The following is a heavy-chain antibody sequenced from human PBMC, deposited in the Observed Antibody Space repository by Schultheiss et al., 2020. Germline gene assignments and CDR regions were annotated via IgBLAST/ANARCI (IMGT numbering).Heavy chain of an antibody. CDR1: GGSISSSSYY. D-gene: IGHD3-10*01. CDR2: IYYSGST. V-gene: IGHV4-39*01. Sequence: SQTLSLTCTVSGGSISSSSYYWGWIRQPPGKGLEWIGSIYYSGSTYYNPSLKSRVTISVDTSKNQFSLKLSSVTAADTAVYYCARLRFGRPNYWGQGTLVTVSS. CDR3: ARLRFGRPNY. J-gene: IGHJ4*02.